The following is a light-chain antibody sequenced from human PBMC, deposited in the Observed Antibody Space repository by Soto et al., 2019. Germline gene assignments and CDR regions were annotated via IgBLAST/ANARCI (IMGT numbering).Light chain of an antibody. CDR3: QQYENVPT. CDR1: QDISTS. V-gene: IGKV1-33*01. Sequence: DIQLTQSPSSLSASIGDSVTITCQASQDISTSLNWYHRRPGKAPKLLITDASTLQTGLPPRFRGSGAGTDFSFTISRLQPEDFGEYYCQQYENVPTFGQGTKVDNK. J-gene: IGKJ2*01. CDR2: DAS.